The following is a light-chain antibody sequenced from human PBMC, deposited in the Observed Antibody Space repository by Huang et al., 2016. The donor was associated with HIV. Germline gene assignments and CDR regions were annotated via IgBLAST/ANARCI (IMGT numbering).Light chain of an antibody. CDR2: CSS. Sequence: IVMNQSPDSLTVSLGDRATINCKSRQSVLSNSNNKNALAWYQQKPGQPPKLLMYCSSSRASGVPDLFSGSGSGTDFTLTISSLQAEDVAFYFCQQFFSPPSYTFGQGTKLEI. V-gene: IGKV4-1*01. CDR3: QQFFSPPSYT. CDR1: QSVLSNSNNKNA. J-gene: IGKJ2*01.